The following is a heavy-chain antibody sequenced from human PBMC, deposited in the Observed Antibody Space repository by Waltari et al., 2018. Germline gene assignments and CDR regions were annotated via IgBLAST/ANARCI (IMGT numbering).Heavy chain of an antibody. CDR3: ARAAAVAAPFDY. D-gene: IGHD6-19*01. J-gene: IGHJ4*02. Sequence: QVQLVQSGAEVKKPGASVKVSCKASGYTFTGYYIHWVRLAPGQGLEWMGRINPYSGDTDYARKFQGRVTVTRDTSASTAYMELSSLRSEDTAVYYCARAAAVAAPFDYWGQGTLVTVSS. CDR1: GYTFTGYY. CDR2: INPYSGDT. V-gene: IGHV1-2*06.